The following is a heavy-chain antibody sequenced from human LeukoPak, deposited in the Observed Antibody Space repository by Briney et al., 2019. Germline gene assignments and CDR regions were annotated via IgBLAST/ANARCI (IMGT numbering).Heavy chain of an antibody. D-gene: IGHD5-18*01. CDR1: GGSFSGYY. Sequence: SETLSLTCAVYGGSFSGYYWSWIRQPPGKGLEWIGEINHSGSTNYNPSLKSRVTISVDTSKNQFSLKLRSVTAADTATYYCARDRLWIEPLDYWGQGTLVIVSS. CDR3: ARDRLWIEPLDY. J-gene: IGHJ4*02. CDR2: INHSGST. V-gene: IGHV4-34*01.